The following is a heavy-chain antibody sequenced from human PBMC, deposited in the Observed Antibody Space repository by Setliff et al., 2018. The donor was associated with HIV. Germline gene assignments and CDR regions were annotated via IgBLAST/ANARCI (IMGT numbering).Heavy chain of an antibody. CDR3: ARGPTWEGFTPVAGYALDS. CDR1: GYSFTNYD. Sequence: GASVKVSCKASGYSFTNYDIYWVRQAAGQGLEWMGWMNPNSGNTGYSQKFQGRITLTRDTSIRTAYMELRSLRSEDTAMYYCARGPTWEGFTPVAGYALDSWGQGTPVTVSS. D-gene: IGHD6-19*01. J-gene: IGHJ4*02. V-gene: IGHV1-8*02. CDR2: MNPNSGNT.